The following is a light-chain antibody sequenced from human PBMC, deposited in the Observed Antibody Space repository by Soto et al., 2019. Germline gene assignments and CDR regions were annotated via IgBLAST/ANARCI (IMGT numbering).Light chain of an antibody. CDR1: SSDVGSYNL. V-gene: IGLV2-23*01. Sequence: QSALTQPASVSGSPGQSTTISCTGTSSDVGSYNLVSWYQHHPGKAPKVLIYEASKRPSGVSNRFSGSKSGNMASLTISGLQAEDEADYYCCSYAGSSNWVFGGGTKVTVL. CDR2: EAS. CDR3: CSYAGSSNWV. J-gene: IGLJ3*02.